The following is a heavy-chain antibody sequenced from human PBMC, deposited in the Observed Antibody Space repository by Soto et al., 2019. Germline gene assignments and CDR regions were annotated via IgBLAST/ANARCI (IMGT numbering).Heavy chain of an antibody. CDR3: ARGYSYGMNFDY. D-gene: IGHD5-18*01. CDR2: IYYSGST. J-gene: IGHJ4*02. V-gene: IGHV4-59*12. CDR1: GGSISSYY. Sequence: XGTLSLTCTVSGGSISSYYWSWIRQPPGKGLEWIADIYYSGSTNYSPSLKSRVTISVDRSKNQFSLKLSSVTAADTAVYYCARGYSYGMNFDYWGQGTLVTVSS.